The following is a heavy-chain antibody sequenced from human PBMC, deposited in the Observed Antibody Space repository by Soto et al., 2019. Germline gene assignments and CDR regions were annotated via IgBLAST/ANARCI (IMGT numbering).Heavy chain of an antibody. CDR1: GGFI. D-gene: IGHD1-1*01. Sequence: PSETLSLTCTVSGGFIWGWIRQSPDKGLEWIGYIYNSGRYNYNPSLESRLTISIDTSKNQFSLKLSSVTAADTAVYYCSRGIDAYKGGRTWGQGTLVTVSS. V-gene: IGHV4-59*12. CDR3: SRGIDAYKGGRT. CDR2: IYNSGRY. J-gene: IGHJ5*02.